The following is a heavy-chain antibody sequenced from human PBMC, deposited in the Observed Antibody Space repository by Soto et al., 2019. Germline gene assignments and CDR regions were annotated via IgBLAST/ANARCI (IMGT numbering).Heavy chain of an antibody. V-gene: IGHV1-24*01. J-gene: IGHJ4*02. CDR2: FDPEDGET. CDR1: GYTLTELS. Sequence: ASVKVSCKVSGYTLTELSMHWVRQAPGKGLEWMGGFDPEDGETIYAQKFQGRVTMTEDTSTDTAYMELSSLRSEDTAVYYCHAYCGGDCYSDYWGQGTLVTVSS. CDR3: HAYCGGDCYSDY. D-gene: IGHD2-21*02.